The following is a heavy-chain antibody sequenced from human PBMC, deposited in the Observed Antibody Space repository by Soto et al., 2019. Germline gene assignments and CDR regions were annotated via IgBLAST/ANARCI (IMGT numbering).Heavy chain of an antibody. V-gene: IGHV3-30*18. CDR2: ISYDGSNK. CDR3: AKGQSNWNDVFDP. J-gene: IGHJ5*02. CDR1: GFTFSSYG. Sequence: QVQLVESGGGVVQPGRSLRLSCAASGFTFSSYGMHWVRQAPGKGLEWVAVISYDGSNKYYADSVKGRFTISRDNSKNTLYLQMNSLRAEDTAVYYCAKGQSNWNDVFDPWGQGTLVTVSS. D-gene: IGHD1-1*01.